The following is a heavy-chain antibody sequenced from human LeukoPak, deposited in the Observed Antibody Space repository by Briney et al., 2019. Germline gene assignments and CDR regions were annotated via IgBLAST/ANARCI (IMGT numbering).Heavy chain of an antibody. Sequence: PSETLSLTCDVSGGSISSSNWWTWVRQPPGKGLEWIGEMYHGGNTNYNPSLKNRVIISVDKSKNQFSLKLSSVTAADTAVYYCARDGSIRGYYYGMDVWGQGTTVTVSS. CDR2: MYHGGNT. J-gene: IGHJ6*02. CDR1: GGSISSSNW. CDR3: ARDGSIRGYYYGMDV. D-gene: IGHD1-26*01. V-gene: IGHV4-4*02.